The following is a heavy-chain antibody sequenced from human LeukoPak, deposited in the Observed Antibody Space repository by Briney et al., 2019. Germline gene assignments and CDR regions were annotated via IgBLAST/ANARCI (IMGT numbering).Heavy chain of an antibody. J-gene: IGHJ4*02. CDR3: AKPYDSSGYYYGIDY. CDR1: GFTFSSYA. CDR2: ISGSGGST. D-gene: IGHD3-22*01. Sequence: GGSLRLSCAASGFTFSSYAMSWVRQTPGKGLEWVSAISGSGGSTYYADSVKGRFTISRDNSKNTLYLQMNSLRAEDTAVYYCAKPYDSSGYYYGIDYWGQGTLVTVSS. V-gene: IGHV3-23*01.